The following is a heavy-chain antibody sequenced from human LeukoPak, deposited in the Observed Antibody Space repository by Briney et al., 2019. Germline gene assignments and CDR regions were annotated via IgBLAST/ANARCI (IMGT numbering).Heavy chain of an antibody. V-gene: IGHV4-34*01. CDR1: GGSFSGYY. CDR3: ARASYYDQYLMYYMDV. Sequence: PSETLSLTCAVYGGSFSGYYWSWIRQPPGKGLKWIGEINHSGSTNYNPSLKSRVTISVDTSKNQFSLKLSSVTAADTAVYYCARASYYDQYLMYYMDVWGKGTTVTVSS. CDR2: INHSGST. J-gene: IGHJ6*03. D-gene: IGHD1-26*01.